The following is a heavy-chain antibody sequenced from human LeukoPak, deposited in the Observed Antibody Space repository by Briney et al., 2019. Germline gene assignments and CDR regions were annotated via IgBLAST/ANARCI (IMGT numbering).Heavy chain of an antibody. D-gene: IGHD6-6*01. CDR2: IYTSGST. CDR3: ARVESSTSYFDY. V-gene: IGHV4-4*07. CDR1: GGSISSYY. J-gene: IGHJ4*02. Sequence: SETLTLTCTVSGGSISSYYWSWIRQPAGKGLEWIGRIYTSGSTNYNPSLKSRLTMLVDKTKNQFSLKLSSVTAADTAVYYCARVESSTSYFDYWGQGTLVTVSS.